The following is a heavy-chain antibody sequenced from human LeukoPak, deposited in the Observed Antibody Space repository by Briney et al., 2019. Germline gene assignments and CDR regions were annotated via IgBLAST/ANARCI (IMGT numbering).Heavy chain of an antibody. CDR1: GYSISSGYY. Sequence: SETLSLTCTVSGYSISSGYYWGWIRQPPGKGLESIGSIYHSGSTFYDPSLKSRFTISLDTSKNQFSLKPSSVTAADTAVYYCARGSQYYYDSSALYAVRNNWFDPWGQGTLVTVSS. V-gene: IGHV4-38-2*02. CDR2: IYHSGST. CDR3: ARGSQYYYDSSALYAVRNNWFDP. D-gene: IGHD3-22*01. J-gene: IGHJ5*02.